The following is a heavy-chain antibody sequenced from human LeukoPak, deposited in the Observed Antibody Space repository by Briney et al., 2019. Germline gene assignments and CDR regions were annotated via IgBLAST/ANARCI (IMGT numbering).Heavy chain of an antibody. J-gene: IGHJ4*02. CDR1: GFTFSNYG. Sequence: PGGSLRLSCAASGFTFSNYGMHWVRQAPGKGLEWVAFIRSDGSNKYSADSVKGRFTISRDNSKNTVYLQMNGLRAEDTAVYYCAKGLLGLGDYWGQGTLVTVSS. V-gene: IGHV3-30*02. CDR3: AKGLLGLGDY. CDR2: IRSDGSNK. D-gene: IGHD3/OR15-3a*01.